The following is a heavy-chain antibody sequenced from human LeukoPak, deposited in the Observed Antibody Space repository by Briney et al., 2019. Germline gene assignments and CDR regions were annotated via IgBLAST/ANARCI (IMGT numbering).Heavy chain of an antibody. J-gene: IGHJ4*02. CDR1: GYTFTTYT. D-gene: IGHD3-10*01. Sequence: ASVKVSCKASGYTFTTYTMHWVRQAPGQRLEWMGWINAGNGNTKYSQKFQGRVTITRDTSTSTAYMELRSLRSDDTAVYYCARDRRDYYGSGSYSYWGQGTLVTVSS. CDR3: ARDRRDYYGSGSYSY. V-gene: IGHV1-3*01. CDR2: INAGNGNT.